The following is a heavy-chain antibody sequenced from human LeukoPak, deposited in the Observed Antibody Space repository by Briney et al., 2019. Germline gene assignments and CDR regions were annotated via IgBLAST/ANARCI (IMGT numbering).Heavy chain of an antibody. Sequence: GGSLILSCAASGFTFSSYSMNWVRQAPGEGLEWVSSISSSSSYIYYADSVKGRFTISRDNAKNSLYLQMNSLRAEDTAVYYCARVRRTRNRDYDFDYWGQGTLVTVSS. J-gene: IGHJ4*02. V-gene: IGHV3-21*01. D-gene: IGHD5-12*01. CDR3: ARVRRTRNRDYDFDY. CDR2: ISSSSSYI. CDR1: GFTFSSYS.